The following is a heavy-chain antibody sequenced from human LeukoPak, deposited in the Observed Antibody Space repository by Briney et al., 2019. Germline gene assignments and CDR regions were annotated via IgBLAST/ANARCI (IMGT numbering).Heavy chain of an antibody. CDR2: ISYDGSNK. Sequence: PGGSLRLSCAASGFTFSSYAMHWVRQAPGKGRGWVAVISYDGSNKYYADSVKGRFTISRDNSKNTLYLQMNSLRAEDTAVYYCARGALGLYFDYWGQGTLVTVSS. V-gene: IGHV3-30-3*01. D-gene: IGHD3/OR15-3a*01. J-gene: IGHJ4*02. CDR3: ARGALGLYFDY. CDR1: GFTFSSYA.